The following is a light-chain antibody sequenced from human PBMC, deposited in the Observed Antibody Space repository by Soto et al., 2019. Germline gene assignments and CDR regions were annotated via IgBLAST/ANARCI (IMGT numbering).Light chain of an antibody. CDR2: DAS. Sequence: EIVLTQSPATLSLSPGERATLSCRASQSVSIYLAWYQYRPGQAPRLLIYDASNRATGIPARFSGSGSGTDFTLTISSLEPEDFAVYYCQHRYSWPLTFGGGTRVEIK. J-gene: IGKJ4*01. V-gene: IGKV3-11*01. CDR3: QHRYSWPLT. CDR1: QSVSIY.